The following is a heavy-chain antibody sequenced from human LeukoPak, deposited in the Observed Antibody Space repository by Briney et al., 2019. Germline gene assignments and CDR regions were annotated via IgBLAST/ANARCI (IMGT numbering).Heavy chain of an antibody. Sequence: PSETLSLTCTVSGGSISSGAYYWSWIRQHPGKGLAWIGYIYHSGSTYYNPPLKSRLTISVEMSKNQLSLKLSSVTAADTAVYYCARARDYYDSSGRRDAFHIWGQGTMVTVSS. CDR3: ARARDYYDSSGRRDAFHI. CDR1: GGSISSGAYY. V-gene: IGHV4-31*03. D-gene: IGHD3-22*01. J-gene: IGHJ3*02. CDR2: IYHSGST.